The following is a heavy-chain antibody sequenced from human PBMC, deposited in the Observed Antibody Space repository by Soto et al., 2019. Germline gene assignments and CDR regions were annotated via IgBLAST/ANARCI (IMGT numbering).Heavy chain of an antibody. J-gene: IGHJ4*02. CDR2: IYYSGST. V-gene: IGHV4-59*11. CDR1: GGSISSHY. D-gene: IGHD3-16*01. CDR3: ARRYGGNFDY. Sequence: QVQLQESGPGLVKPSETVSLTCTVSGGSISSHYWSWIRQPPGKGLEWIGYIYYSGSTNYNPSLKSRVTISVDTSKNQFSLKLSSVTAADTAVYYCARRYGGNFDYWGQGTLVTVSS.